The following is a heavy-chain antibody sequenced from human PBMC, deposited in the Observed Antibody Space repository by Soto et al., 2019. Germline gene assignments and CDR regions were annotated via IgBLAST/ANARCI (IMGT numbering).Heavy chain of an antibody. V-gene: IGHV3-33*08. CDR3: ARELGYSYGLYYGMDV. Sequence: GGSLRLSYAASGFTFSSYAMSWVRQAPGKGLEWVAVIRYDGSNKYYADSVKGRFTISRDNSKNTLYLQMNSLRAEDTAVYYCARELGYSYGLYYGMDVWGQGTTVTVSS. CDR2: IRYDGSNK. CDR1: GFTFSSYA. D-gene: IGHD5-18*01. J-gene: IGHJ6*02.